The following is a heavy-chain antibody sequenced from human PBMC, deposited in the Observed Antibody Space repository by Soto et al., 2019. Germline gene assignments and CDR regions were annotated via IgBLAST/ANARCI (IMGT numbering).Heavy chain of an antibody. J-gene: IGHJ4*02. CDR1: GFTFSSYG. CDR3: AKVTGATVTTDY. Sequence: QVQLVESGGGVVQPGRSLRLSCAASGFTFSSYGMHWVRQAPGKGLEWVAVISYDGSNEYYADSVKGRFTISRDNSKNTLYLQMNSLRAEDTAVYYCAKVTGATVTTDYWGQGTLVTVSS. D-gene: IGHD4-17*01. V-gene: IGHV3-30*18. CDR2: ISYDGSNE.